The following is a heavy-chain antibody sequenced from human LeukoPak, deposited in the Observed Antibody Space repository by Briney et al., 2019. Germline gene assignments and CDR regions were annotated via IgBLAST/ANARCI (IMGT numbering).Heavy chain of an antibody. CDR3: ARATYRYFDY. J-gene: IGHJ4*02. V-gene: IGHV6-1*01. D-gene: IGHD2/OR15-2a*01. CDR2: TYYRSKWYS. CDR1: GDSVSSDSAT. Sequence: SQTLSLTCAISGDSVSSDSATWNWIRQSPSRGLEWLGRTYYRSKWYSDYAVSVKSRITINPDTSKNQLSLRLNSVTPEDTAVYYCARATYRYFDYWGQGTLVTVSS.